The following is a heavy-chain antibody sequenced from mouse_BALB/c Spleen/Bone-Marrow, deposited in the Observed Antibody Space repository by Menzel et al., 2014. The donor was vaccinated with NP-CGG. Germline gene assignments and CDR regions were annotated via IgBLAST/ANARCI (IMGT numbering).Heavy chain of an antibody. CDR1: GFNIKDTY. D-gene: IGHD2-14*01. J-gene: IGHJ3*01. CDR2: IDPANGNT. V-gene: IGHV14-3*02. Sequence: EVKLVESGAELVKPGASVKLSCTASGFNIKDTYMHWVKQRPGQGLEWIGRIDPANGNTKYDPRFQGKATITADASSNTAYLQLSSLTSEDTAVYYCTGRYGWFAYWGQGTLVTVSA. CDR3: TGRYGWFAY.